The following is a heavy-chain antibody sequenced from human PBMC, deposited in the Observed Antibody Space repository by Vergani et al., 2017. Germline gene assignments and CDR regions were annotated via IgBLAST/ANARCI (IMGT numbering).Heavy chain of an antibody. CDR2: INHSGST. V-gene: IGHV4-34*01. CDR3: ARVSTMVRGAHDAFDI. J-gene: IGHJ3*02. Sequence: QVQLQQWGAGLLKPSETLSLTCAVYGGSFSGYYWSWIRQPPGKGLEWIGEINHSGSTNYNPSLKSRVTISVDTSKNQFSLKLSSVTAADTAVYYCARVSTMVRGAHDAFDIWGQGTMVTVSS. D-gene: IGHD3-10*01. CDR1: GGSFSGYY.